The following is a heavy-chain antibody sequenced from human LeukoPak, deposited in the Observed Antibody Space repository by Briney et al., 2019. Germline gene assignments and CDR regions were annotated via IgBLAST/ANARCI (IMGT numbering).Heavy chain of an antibody. CDR2: INHSGST. V-gene: IGHV4-34*01. CDR3: AGGRAPYIAAAGLGL. Sequence: SETLSLTCAVYGGSFSGYYWSWIRQPPGKGLVWMGEINHSGSTNYNPSLKGRVTISVNTSKNQFSLKMSSVTAADTAVYYCAGGRAPYIAAAGLGLWGQGTLVTVS. J-gene: IGHJ4*02. CDR1: GGSFSGYY. D-gene: IGHD6-25*01.